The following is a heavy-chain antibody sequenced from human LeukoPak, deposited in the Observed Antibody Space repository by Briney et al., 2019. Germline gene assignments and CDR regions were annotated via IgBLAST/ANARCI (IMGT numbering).Heavy chain of an antibody. Sequence: ASVSVSCKASGFSFSGSYMHWVRQAPGQGLEWMGWTKAKDGGTNYADNFEGRVTLTRDTSTNTAFMDLTELNSDDTAVYFCTRARREQGYVYGGCSFATWGHGTLVIVS. D-gene: IGHD3-16*01. CDR2: TKAKDGGT. V-gene: IGHV1-2*02. CDR3: TRARREQGYVYGGCSFAT. J-gene: IGHJ4*03. CDR1: GFSFSGSY.